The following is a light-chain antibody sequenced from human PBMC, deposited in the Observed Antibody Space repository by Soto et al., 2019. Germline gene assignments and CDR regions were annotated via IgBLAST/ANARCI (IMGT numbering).Light chain of an antibody. CDR3: QQYET. CDR2: GAS. CDR1: QSVGTN. V-gene: IGKV3-15*01. Sequence: EIVMTQSPATLSMSPGERATLSCRASQSVGTNLAWFQQKPGQAPRLLMYGASTWASGIPARFSGSGSGTDFTLTISRLEPEDFAVYYCQQYETFGQGTKVDIK. J-gene: IGKJ2*01.